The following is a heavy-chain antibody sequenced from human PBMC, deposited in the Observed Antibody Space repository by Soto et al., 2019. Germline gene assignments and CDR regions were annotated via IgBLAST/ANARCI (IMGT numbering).Heavy chain of an antibody. CDR1: GFTFSSYG. D-gene: IGHD3-3*01. Sequence: HPGGSLRLSCAASGFTFSSYGMHWVRQAPGKGLEWVAVISYDGSNKYYADSVKGRFTISRDNSKNTLYLQMNSLRAEDTAVYYCAKAGNYDFWSGYYSSPTGYFDYWGQGXLVTVSS. V-gene: IGHV3-30*18. CDR3: AKAGNYDFWSGYYSSPTGYFDY. J-gene: IGHJ4*02. CDR2: ISYDGSNK.